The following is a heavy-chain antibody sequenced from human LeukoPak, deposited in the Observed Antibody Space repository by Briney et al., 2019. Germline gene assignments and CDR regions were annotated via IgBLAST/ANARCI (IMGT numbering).Heavy chain of an antibody. CDR2: IKQDGSEK. D-gene: IGHD1-26*01. CDR3: ARGSGSYPFDY. J-gene: IGHJ4*02. V-gene: IGHV3-7*01. Sequence: GGSLRLSCAASGFTLSSYWMSWVRQAPGKGLEWVANIKQDGSEKYYVDSVKGRFTISRDNAKNSLYLQMNSLRAEDTAVYYCARGSGSYPFDYWGQGTLVTVSS. CDR1: GFTLSSYW.